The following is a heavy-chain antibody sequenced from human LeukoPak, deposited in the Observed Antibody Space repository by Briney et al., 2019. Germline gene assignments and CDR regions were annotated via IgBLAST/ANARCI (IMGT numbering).Heavy chain of an antibody. CDR2: ISSSSSSYI. CDR3: ARIWRGYSGYDPYYFDY. D-gene: IGHD5-12*01. V-gene: IGHV3-21*01. CDR1: GFTFSSYS. J-gene: IGHJ4*02. Sequence: GGSLRLSCAASGFTFSSYSMNWVRQAPGKGLEWVSSISSSSSSYIYYADSVKGRFTISRDNAKNSLYLQMNSLRAEDTAVYYCARIWRGYSGYDPYYFDYWGQGTLVTVSS.